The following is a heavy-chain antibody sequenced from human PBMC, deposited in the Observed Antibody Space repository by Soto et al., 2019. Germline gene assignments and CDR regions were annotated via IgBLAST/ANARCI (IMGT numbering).Heavy chain of an antibody. J-gene: IGHJ3*02. CDR3: AASGSDVPGYGYKDPEGLDI. CDR1: GGTFSNFA. CDR2: IIPLFNVA. D-gene: IGHD5-18*01. Sequence: QVQLVQSGPEVKKPGSSVKVSCEASGGTFSNFAVNWVRQAPGQGLEWVGGIIPLFNVAKYAQKFEGRVTMDADDYTSTAYTDLSSLTSDDTAVYYCAASGSDVPGYGYKDPEGLDIWGQGTMVTVSS. V-gene: IGHV1-69*01.